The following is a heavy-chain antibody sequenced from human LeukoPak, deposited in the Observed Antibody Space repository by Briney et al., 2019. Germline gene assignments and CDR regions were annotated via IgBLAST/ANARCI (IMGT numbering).Heavy chain of an antibody. D-gene: IGHD3-3*01. J-gene: IGHJ4*01. CDR1: GFIFSDSA. Sequence: GGSLRLSCTVSGFIFSDSAIHWVRQAAGKGLEWVGRIRSKANSDETAYAASVKGRFTISRDDSKDTAYLQMHSLKPEDTAVYHCTSPAHDFDFWSGYYSVWGRGAQVIVSS. CDR3: TSPAHDFDFWSGYYSV. CDR2: IRSKANSDET. V-gene: IGHV3-73*01.